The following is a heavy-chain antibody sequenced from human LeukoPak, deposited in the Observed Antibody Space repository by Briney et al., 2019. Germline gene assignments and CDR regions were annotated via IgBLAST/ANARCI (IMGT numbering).Heavy chain of an antibody. CDR3: ARGRSSSPDYYYYMDV. D-gene: IGHD6-6*01. Sequence: ASVKDSCKASGYTFTSYDINWVRQATGQGLEWMGWMNPNSGNTGYAQKFQGRVTMTRNTSISTAYMELSSLRSEDTAVYYCARGRSSSPDYYYYMDVWGKGTTVTVSS. V-gene: IGHV1-8*01. CDR1: GYTFTSYD. CDR2: MNPNSGNT. J-gene: IGHJ6*03.